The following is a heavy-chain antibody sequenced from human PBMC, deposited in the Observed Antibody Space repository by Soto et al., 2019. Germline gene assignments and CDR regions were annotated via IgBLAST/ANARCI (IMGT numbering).Heavy chain of an antibody. CDR3: ARDWGCGYSYGCHDY. CDR1: GFTFSSYA. D-gene: IGHD5-18*01. Sequence: QVQLVESGGGVVQPGRSLRLSCAASGFTFSSYAMHWVRQAPGKGLEWVAVISYDGSNKYYSDSVKGRFTISRDNSKNTLYLQMSSLRAEDTAVYYCARDWGCGYSYGCHDYWGQGTLVTVSS. V-gene: IGHV3-30-3*01. J-gene: IGHJ4*02. CDR2: ISYDGSNK.